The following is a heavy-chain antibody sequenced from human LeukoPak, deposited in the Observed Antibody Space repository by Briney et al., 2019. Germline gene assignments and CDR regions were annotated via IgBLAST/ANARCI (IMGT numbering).Heavy chain of an antibody. CDR2: IYYGGST. Sequence: PSETLSLTCTVSGGSISSTYYCWGWIRQPPGKGLEWIGSIYYGGSTYYNPSLKSRVTISIDTSKNQFSLKLRSVTAADTAVYYCARRGDYWGQGTLVTVSS. V-gene: IGHV4-39*01. CDR1: GGSISSTYYC. D-gene: IGHD3-16*01. CDR3: ARRGDY. J-gene: IGHJ4*02.